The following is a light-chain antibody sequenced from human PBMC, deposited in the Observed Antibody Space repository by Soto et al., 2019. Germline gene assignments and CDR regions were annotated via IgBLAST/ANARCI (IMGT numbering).Light chain of an antibody. V-gene: IGKV3-20*01. CDR3: QQYDSSRT. CDR2: GAS. Sequence: IVLTQSPGTLSLSPGDRVTLSCRASQTVDSNYLAWYQQKPGQAPRLLIYGASTRATGIPARFSGSGSGTDFTLTINRLEPEDFAVYYCQQYDSSRTFGQGTKV. CDR1: QTVDSNY. J-gene: IGKJ1*01.